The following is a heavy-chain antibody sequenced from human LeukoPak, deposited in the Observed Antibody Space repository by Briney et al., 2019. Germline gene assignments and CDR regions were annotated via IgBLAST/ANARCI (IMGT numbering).Heavy chain of an antibody. CDR3: ARDLRIWSGSTYYYYMDV. CDR1: GYSISSGYY. CDR2: IYCSGST. J-gene: IGHJ6*03. Sequence: SETLSLTCSVSGYSISSGYYCAWIRQPPGKGLEWIGYIYCSGSTNYNPSLKSRVTMSVDTSKNQFSLKLSSVTAADTAVYYCARDLRIWSGSTYYYYMDVWGKGTTVTVSS. D-gene: IGHD3-3*01. V-gene: IGHV4-38-2*02.